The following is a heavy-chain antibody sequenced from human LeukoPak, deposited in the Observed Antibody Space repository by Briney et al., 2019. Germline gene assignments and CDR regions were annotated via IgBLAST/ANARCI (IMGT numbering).Heavy chain of an antibody. D-gene: IGHD5-24*01. V-gene: IGHV3-30*02. CDR1: GFTFSSYD. Sequence: PGRSLRLSCAASGFTFSSYDMHWVSQAQGKGLEWVAFMQYVGSNKFYADSVKGRFTISRDNSKNTLYLQMNSLRAEDTAVYYCAKEGYISSRTSDFDNWGQGTLVTVSS. CDR3: AKEGYISSRTSDFDN. J-gene: IGHJ4*02. CDR2: MQYVGSNK.